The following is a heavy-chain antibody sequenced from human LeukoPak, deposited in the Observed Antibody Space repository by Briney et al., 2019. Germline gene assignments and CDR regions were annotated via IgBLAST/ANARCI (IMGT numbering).Heavy chain of an antibody. CDR1: GFTFSDYY. J-gene: IGHJ3*02. CDR3: ARDSGSCRGCAFDI. Sequence: GGSLRLSCAASGFTFSDYYMSWIRQAPGKGLEWVSYISTSGSDAYYADSVKGRFTISRDNAKNSLYLQLNSLRVDDTAVYYCARDSGSCRGCAFDIWGQGTVVTVSS. CDR2: ISTSGSDA. V-gene: IGHV3-11*04. D-gene: IGHD1-26*01.